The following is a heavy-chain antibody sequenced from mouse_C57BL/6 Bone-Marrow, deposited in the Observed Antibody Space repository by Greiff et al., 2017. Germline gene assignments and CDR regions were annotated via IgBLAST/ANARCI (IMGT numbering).Heavy chain of an antibody. V-gene: IGHV5-4*01. CDR3: ARDRGYYGSSLYWYFDV. Sequence: EVHLVESGGGLVKPGGSLKLSCAASGFTFSSYAMSWVRQTPEKRLEWVATISDGGSYTYYPDNVKGRFTISRDNAKNNLYLQMSHLKSEDTAMYYCARDRGYYGSSLYWYFDVWGTGTTVTVSS. J-gene: IGHJ1*03. CDR2: ISDGGSYT. D-gene: IGHD1-1*01. CDR1: GFTFSSYA.